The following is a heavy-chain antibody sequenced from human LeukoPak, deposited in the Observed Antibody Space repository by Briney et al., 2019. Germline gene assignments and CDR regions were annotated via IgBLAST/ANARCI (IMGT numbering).Heavy chain of an antibody. Sequence: SETLSLTCTVSGGSISNFYWIWIRQPPGKGLEWIGNIHYSGSTNSNPSLKSRVTMSVDTSKNQFSLKLSSVTAADTAVYYCARVRIVATMYDAFDIWGPGTRVTVSS. D-gene: IGHD5-12*01. CDR1: GGSISNFY. V-gene: IGHV4-59*01. J-gene: IGHJ3*02. CDR2: IHYSGST. CDR3: ARVRIVATMYDAFDI.